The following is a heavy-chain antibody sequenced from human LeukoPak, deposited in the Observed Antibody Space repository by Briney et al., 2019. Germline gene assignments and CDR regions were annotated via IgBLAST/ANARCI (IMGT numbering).Heavy chain of an antibody. D-gene: IGHD5-18*01. CDR3: ASLEMVTATAIYYFDY. CDR2: IYHSGST. Sequence: SETLSLTCTVSGYSISSGYYCGWIRQPPGKGLEWIGIIYHSGSTYYNPSLKSRVTISVDTSKNQVSLKLSSVTAADTAVYYCASLEMVTATAIYYFDYWGQGTLVTVSS. CDR1: GYSISSGYY. J-gene: IGHJ4*02. V-gene: IGHV4-38-2*02.